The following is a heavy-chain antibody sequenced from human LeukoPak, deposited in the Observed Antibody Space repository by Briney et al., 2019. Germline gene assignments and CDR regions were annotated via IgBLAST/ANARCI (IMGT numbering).Heavy chain of an antibody. CDR3: TRPGDGVSGWSGWFDH. CDR1: GFTFSGSA. J-gene: IGHJ5*02. Sequence: PGGSLRLSCAASGFTFSGSAMHWVRQASGKGLEWVGRIRSKANSYATAYAASVKGRFTISRDDSKNTAYLQMNSLKTEDTAVYYCTRPGDGVSGWSGWFDHWGQGTLVTVSS. D-gene: IGHD6-19*01. V-gene: IGHV3-73*01. CDR2: IRSKANSYAT.